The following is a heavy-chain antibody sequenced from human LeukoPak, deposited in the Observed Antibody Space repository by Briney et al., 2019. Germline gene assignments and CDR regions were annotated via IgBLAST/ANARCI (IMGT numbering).Heavy chain of an antibody. Sequence: ASVKVSCKASGYTFTSYDINWVRPATGQGREWMGWMNPNSGNTGYAQKFQGRVTMTRNTSISTAYMELSSLRSEDAAVYYCARGLFPSFYYYGSGPFDYWGQGTLVTVSS. V-gene: IGHV1-8*02. CDR2: MNPNSGNT. CDR3: ARGLFPSFYYYGSGPFDY. J-gene: IGHJ4*02. D-gene: IGHD3-10*01. CDR1: GYTFTSYD.